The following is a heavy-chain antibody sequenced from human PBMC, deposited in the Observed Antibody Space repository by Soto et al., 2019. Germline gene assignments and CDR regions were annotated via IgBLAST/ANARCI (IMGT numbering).Heavy chain of an antibody. Sequence: SETLSLTCTVSGGSISSYYWSWIRQPPGKGLEWIGYIYYSGSTNYNSSLKSRVTISVDTSKNQFSLELSSVTAADTAVYYCARLPGSSGPHYYGMDVWGQGTTVTVSS. CDR1: GGSISSYY. CDR2: IYYSGST. V-gene: IGHV4-59*01. CDR3: ARLPGSSGPHYYGMDV. J-gene: IGHJ6*02. D-gene: IGHD3-22*01.